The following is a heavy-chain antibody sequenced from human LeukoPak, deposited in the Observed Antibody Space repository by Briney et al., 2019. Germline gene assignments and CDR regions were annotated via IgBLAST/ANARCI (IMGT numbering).Heavy chain of an antibody. CDR1: GGSISSGGYY. D-gene: IGHD6-19*01. Sequence: SETLSLTCTVSGGSISSGGYYWSWIRQHPGTGLEWIGSIYYSGSTYYNPSLKSRVTISVDTSKNQFSLKLSSVTAADTAVYYCARPYSSGWTAEYFQHWGQGTLVTVSS. V-gene: IGHV4-39*01. J-gene: IGHJ1*01. CDR2: IYYSGST. CDR3: ARPYSSGWTAEYFQH.